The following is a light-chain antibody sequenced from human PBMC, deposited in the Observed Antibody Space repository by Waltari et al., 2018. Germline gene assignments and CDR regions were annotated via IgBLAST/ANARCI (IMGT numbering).Light chain of an antibody. J-gene: IGKJ2*01. CDR3: QHRTGYT. V-gene: IGKV3-11*01. CDR2: EAS. CDR1: QSISRF. Sequence: EIVLTQSPATLSLSPGERATLFCRASQSISRFLAWYQLKPGQSPRLLIYEASHCATGIPARFSGSGSGTDFTLTISSLEPEDSAVYYCQHRTGYTFGQGTKLEI.